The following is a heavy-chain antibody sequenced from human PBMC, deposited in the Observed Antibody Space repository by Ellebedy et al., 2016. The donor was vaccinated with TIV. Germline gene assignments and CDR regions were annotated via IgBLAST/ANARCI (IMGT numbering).Heavy chain of an antibody. V-gene: IGHV3-48*04. D-gene: IGHD7-27*01. CDR1: GFNLDNYS. Sequence: GGSLRLSCAAAGFNLDNYSMNWVRQAPGKGLEWLSYISHSSITIHYADSVRGRFTVSRDNTKNSLYLQMNSLRAEDTSIYYCARDMGWGNERINDAFDIWGQGTMVTVSS. CDR2: ISHSSITI. J-gene: IGHJ3*02. CDR3: ARDMGWGNERINDAFDI.